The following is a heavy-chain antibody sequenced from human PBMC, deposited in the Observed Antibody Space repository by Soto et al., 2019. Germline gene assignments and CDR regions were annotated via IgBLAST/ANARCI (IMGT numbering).Heavy chain of an antibody. Sequence: SETLSLTCTVSGGSISNYYWAWIRQSPGKGLEWIGYIHYRGSTDYNPSVKSRATISLDTSKRQFSLRLSSVTAADTAVYYCSRLRDSFGYQFWGQGTRVTVSS. CDR1: GGSISNYY. CDR3: SRLRDSFGYQF. V-gene: IGHV4-59*08. D-gene: IGHD5-18*01. J-gene: IGHJ4*02. CDR2: IHYRGST.